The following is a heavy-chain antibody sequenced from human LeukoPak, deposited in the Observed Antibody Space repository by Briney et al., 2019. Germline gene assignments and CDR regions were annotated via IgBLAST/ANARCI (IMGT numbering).Heavy chain of an antibody. D-gene: IGHD1-26*01. J-gene: IGHJ4*02. Sequence: GGSLRLSCAASGFNFSASAMHWVRQAPGKGLEWVGRIRSKAKNYVTTYTASAKGRFIISRDDSTNTAYLQMNSLKIEDTAVYYCTRHGPYSGNYDDYWGQGTLVTVSS. CDR3: TRHGPYSGNYDDY. V-gene: IGHV3-73*01. CDR2: IRSKAKNYVT. CDR1: GFNFSASA.